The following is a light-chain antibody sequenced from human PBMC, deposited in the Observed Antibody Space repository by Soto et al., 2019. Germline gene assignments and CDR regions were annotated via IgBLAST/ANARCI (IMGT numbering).Light chain of an antibody. J-gene: IGKJ4*01. CDR1: QRVRSN. V-gene: IGKV3-15*01. Sequence: EIVMTQSPATLSVSPGERATLSCRASQRVRSNLAWYQQKPGQGPRLLIHGASTRATGIPDRFSGVGSATEFTLTISSLQSEDFAVYYCQQYNNWPLSFGGGTKVDIK. CDR2: GAS. CDR3: QQYNNWPLS.